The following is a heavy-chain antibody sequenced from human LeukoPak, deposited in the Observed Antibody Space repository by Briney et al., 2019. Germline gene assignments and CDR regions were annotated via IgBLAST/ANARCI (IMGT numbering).Heavy chain of an antibody. CDR1: GFTFSSYS. Sequence: GGSLRLSCAASGFTFSSYSVNWVRQAPGKGLEWVSSISSSSSYIYYADSVKGRFTISRDNAKNSLYLQMNSLRAEDTAVYYCARRNSVVRGVKNWFDPWGQGTLVTVSS. CDR3: ARRNSVVRGVKNWFDP. V-gene: IGHV3-21*01. D-gene: IGHD3-10*01. CDR2: ISSSSSYI. J-gene: IGHJ5*02.